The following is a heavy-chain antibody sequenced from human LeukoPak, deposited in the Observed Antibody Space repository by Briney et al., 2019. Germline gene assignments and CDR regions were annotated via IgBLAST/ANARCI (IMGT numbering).Heavy chain of an antibody. CDR1: GGSISSGSYF. CDR2: IYTSGTT. D-gene: IGHD3-10*01. J-gene: IGHJ5*02. Sequence: SQTLSLTCTVSGGSISSGSYFWSWIRQPAGKGLEWIGRIYTSGTTNYNPSLKSRVTISIDRSKNQFSLKLNSVTPADTAVYFCARGGMRIALLWFGVSWFEPLGQGTLVTVSS. CDR3: ARGGMRIALLWFGVSWFEP. V-gene: IGHV4-61*02.